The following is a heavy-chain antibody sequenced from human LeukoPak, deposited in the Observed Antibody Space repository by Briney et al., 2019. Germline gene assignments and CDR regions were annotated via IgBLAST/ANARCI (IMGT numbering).Heavy chain of an antibody. Sequence: GGSLRLSCAASGFTFSDYYMSWIRQAPGKGLEWVSYISSSGSMIYYADSVKGRFTISRDNAKNSLYLQMNSLRAEDTAVYYCAKDRWTKLSFFDYWGQGTLVTVSS. CDR1: GFTFSDYY. D-gene: IGHD3/OR15-3a*01. V-gene: IGHV3-11*01. CDR3: AKDRWTKLSFFDY. J-gene: IGHJ4*02. CDR2: ISSSGSMI.